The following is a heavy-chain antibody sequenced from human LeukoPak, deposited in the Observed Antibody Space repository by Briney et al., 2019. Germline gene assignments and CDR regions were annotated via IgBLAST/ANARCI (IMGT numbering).Heavy chain of an antibody. CDR2: INPNSGGT. Sequence: ASVKVSCKASGYTFTGYYMHWVRQAPGQGLEWMGWINPNSGGTNYAQKFQGRVTMTRDTSISTAYMELSRLRSDDTAVYYCARDGGPIQLAIDYWGQGTLVTVSS. D-gene: IGHD5-18*01. V-gene: IGHV1-2*02. CDR1: GYTFTGYY. J-gene: IGHJ4*02. CDR3: ARDGGPIQLAIDY.